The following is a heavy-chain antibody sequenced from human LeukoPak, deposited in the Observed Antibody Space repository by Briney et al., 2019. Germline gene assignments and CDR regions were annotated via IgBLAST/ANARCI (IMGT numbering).Heavy chain of an antibody. CDR3: ARDLWGAFLDC. Sequence: PGGSLRLSCAASGFTFSSYAMSWVRQAPGTGLEWVANIKQDGGDKYYVDSVKGRFTISRDNAKNSLYLQMNSLRAEDTAVCYCARDLWGAFLDCWGQGTLVTVSS. D-gene: IGHD1-26*01. CDR2: IKQDGGDK. V-gene: IGHV3-7*01. CDR1: GFTFSSYA. J-gene: IGHJ4*02.